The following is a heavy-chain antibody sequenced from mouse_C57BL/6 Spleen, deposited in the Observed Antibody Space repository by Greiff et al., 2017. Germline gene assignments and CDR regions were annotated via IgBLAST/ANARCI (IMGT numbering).Heavy chain of an antibody. V-gene: IGHV1-15*01. D-gene: IGHD2-1*01. CDR1: GYTFTDYE. J-gene: IGHJ3*01. Sequence: QVQLQQSGAELVRPGASVTLSCKASGYTFTDYEMHWVKQTPVHGLEWIGAIDPETGGTAYNQKFKGKAILTADKSSSTAYMELRSLTSEDSAVYYCARLGNYSFACWGQGTLVTVSA. CDR2: IDPETGGT. CDR3: ARLGNYSFAC.